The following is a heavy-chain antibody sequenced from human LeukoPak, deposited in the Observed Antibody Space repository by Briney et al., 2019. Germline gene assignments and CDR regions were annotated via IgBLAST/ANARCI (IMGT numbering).Heavy chain of an antibody. CDR2: IGTAGDT. J-gene: IGHJ6*02. V-gene: IGHV3-13*01. CDR1: GFTFSSYD. D-gene: IGHD3-10*01. CDR3: ARGKLAGPSDYYYGMDV. Sequence: GGSLRLSCAASGFTFSSYDMHWVRQATGKGLEWVSAIGTAGDTYYPGSVKGRFTISRENAKNSLYLQMNSLRAGDTAVYYCARGKLAGPSDYYYGMDVWGQGTTATVSS.